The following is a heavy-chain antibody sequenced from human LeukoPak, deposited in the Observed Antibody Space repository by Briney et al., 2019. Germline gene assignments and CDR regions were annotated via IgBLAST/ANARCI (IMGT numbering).Heavy chain of an antibody. CDR1: GFTFSSYW. V-gene: IGHV3-74*01. J-gene: IGHJ6*04. CDR2: INSDGSST. D-gene: IGHD3-10*01. CDR3: ASLYGSGSYSNYYYYYGMDV. Sequence: PGGSLRLSCAASGFTFSSYWMHWVRQAPGKRLVWVSRINSDGSSTSYADSVKGRFTISRDNAKNTLYLQMNSLRAEGTAVYYCASLYGSGSYSNYYYYYGMDVWGKGTTVTVSS.